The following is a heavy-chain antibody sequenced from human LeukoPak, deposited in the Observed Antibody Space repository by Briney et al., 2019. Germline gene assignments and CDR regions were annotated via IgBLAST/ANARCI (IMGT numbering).Heavy chain of an antibody. CDR3: ARALSGDLSVGSFIDY. Sequence: PGGSLRLSCAASGFTFSSYAMHWVRQAPGKGLEWVAVISYDGSNKYYADSVKGRFTISRDNSKNTLYLQMNSLRAEDTAVYYCARALSGDLSVGSFIDYWGQGTLATVSS. CDR2: ISYDGSNK. V-gene: IGHV3-30-3*01. CDR1: GFTFSSYA. J-gene: IGHJ4*02. D-gene: IGHD1-26*01.